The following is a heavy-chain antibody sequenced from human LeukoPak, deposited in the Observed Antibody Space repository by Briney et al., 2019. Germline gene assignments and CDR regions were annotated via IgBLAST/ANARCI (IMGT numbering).Heavy chain of an antibody. V-gene: IGHV3-30-3*01. J-gene: IGHJ4*02. CDR1: GFTFSSYA. CDR3: ARDPGDDYGENYFDY. D-gene: IGHD4-17*01. CDR2: ISYDGSNK. Sequence: GGSLRLSCAASGFTFSSYAMHWVRQAPGKGLEWVAFISYDGSNKYYADSVKGRFTISRDNSKNTLYLQMNSLRAEDTAVYYCARDPGDDYGENYFDYWGQGTLVTVSS.